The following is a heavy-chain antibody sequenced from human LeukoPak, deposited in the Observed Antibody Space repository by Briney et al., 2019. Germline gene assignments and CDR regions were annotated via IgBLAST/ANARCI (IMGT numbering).Heavy chain of an antibody. J-gene: IGHJ1*01. CDR1: GDSVSPYY. D-gene: IGHD1-26*01. CDR2: IYYSGTT. CDR3: ARLDSGNHGNIPH. Sequence: PSETLSLTCTASGDSVSPYYWTWIRQPPGKGLEWIGYIYYSGTTRYNPSLKSRVTISVETSKNQFSLNLSTVTAADTAMYYCARLDSGNHGNIPHWGQGTLVTVSS. V-gene: IGHV4-59*08.